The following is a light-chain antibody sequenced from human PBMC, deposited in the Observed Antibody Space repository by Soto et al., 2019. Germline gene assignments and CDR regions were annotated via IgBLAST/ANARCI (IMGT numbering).Light chain of an antibody. CDR2: EVS. J-gene: IGLJ2*01. CDR1: SSDVGGYNF. CDR3: SSYTSSTLVV. V-gene: IGLV2-14*01. Sequence: LTQPHSVSESPGKTVTISCTGTSSDVGGYNFVSWYQHLPGKAPKLMIYEVSNRPSGVSNRFSGSKSGNTASLTISGLQAEDEADYYCSSYTSSTLVVFGGGTKLTVL.